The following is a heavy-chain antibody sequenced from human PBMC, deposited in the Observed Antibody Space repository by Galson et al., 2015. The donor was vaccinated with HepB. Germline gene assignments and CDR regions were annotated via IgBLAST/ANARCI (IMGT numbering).Heavy chain of an antibody. CDR2: ISSSSSTI. D-gene: IGHD3-10*01. CDR3: ARALPGELLSYYYYMDV. CDR1: GFTFSSYS. J-gene: IGHJ6*03. V-gene: IGHV3-48*01. Sequence: SLRLSCAASGFTFSSYSMNWVRQAPGKGLEWVSYISSSSSTIYYADSVKGRFTISRDNAKNSLYLQMNSLRAEDTAVYYCARALPGELLSYYYYMDVWGKGTTVTVSS.